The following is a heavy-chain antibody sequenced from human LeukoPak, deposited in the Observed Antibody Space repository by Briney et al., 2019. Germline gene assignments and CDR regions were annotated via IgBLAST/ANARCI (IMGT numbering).Heavy chain of an antibody. Sequence: ASVKVSCKASGYTFTSYDINWVRQATGQGLEWMGWMNPNSGNTGYAQKFQGRVTMTRNTSISTAYMELSSLRSEDTAVYYCARALSFAATPSYYYGMDVWGQGTTVTVSS. CDR3: ARALSFAATPSYYYGMDV. D-gene: IGHD2-15*01. J-gene: IGHJ6*02. CDR2: MNPNSGNT. V-gene: IGHV1-8*01. CDR1: GYTFTSYD.